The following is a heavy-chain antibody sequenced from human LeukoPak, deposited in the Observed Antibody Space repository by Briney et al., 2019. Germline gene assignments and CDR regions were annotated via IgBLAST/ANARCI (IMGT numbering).Heavy chain of an antibody. CDR2: IWYNGSNK. D-gene: IGHD3-22*01. V-gene: IGHV3-33*01. J-gene: IGHJ6*02. Sequence: PGRSLRLSCAASGFTFSSYGMHWVRQAPGKGLEWVAFIWYNGSNKYYADSVKGRFTISRDNSKSTLYLQMNSLRAEDTAVYYCARDGGYYDSSGQRTHYYYYGMDVWGQGTTVTVSS. CDR3: ARDGGYYDSSGQRTHYYYYGMDV. CDR1: GFTFSSYG.